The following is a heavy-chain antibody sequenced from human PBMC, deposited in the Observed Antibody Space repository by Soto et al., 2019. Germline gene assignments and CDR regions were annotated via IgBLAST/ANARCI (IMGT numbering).Heavy chain of an antibody. Sequence: PGGSLRLSCAASGFTFSSYWMHWVRQAPGEGLVWVSRINYDGSTTSYADSVKGRVTITADESTSTAYMELSSLRSEDTAVYYCARVGSAMASGSFFGDYWGQGTLVTVSS. CDR1: GFTFSSYW. CDR2: INYDGSTT. CDR3: ARVGSAMASGSFFGDY. D-gene: IGHD5-18*01. V-gene: IGHV3-74*01. J-gene: IGHJ4*02.